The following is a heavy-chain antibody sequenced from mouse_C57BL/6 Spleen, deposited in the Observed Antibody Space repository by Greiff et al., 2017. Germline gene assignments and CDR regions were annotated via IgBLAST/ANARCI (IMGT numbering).Heavy chain of an antibody. CDR2: ISNGGGST. CDR3: ASFITAVVSTEYYAMDY. CDR1: GFTFSDYY. Sequence: EVKLVESGGGLVQPGGSLKISCAASGFTFSDYYMYWVRQTPEKRLEWVAYISNGGGSTYYPDTVKGRFTLSRDNANNTLYLQMSRLKSENSALYYFASFITAVVSTEYYAMDYWGQGTSVTVSS. D-gene: IGHD1-1*01. J-gene: IGHJ4*01. V-gene: IGHV5-12*01.